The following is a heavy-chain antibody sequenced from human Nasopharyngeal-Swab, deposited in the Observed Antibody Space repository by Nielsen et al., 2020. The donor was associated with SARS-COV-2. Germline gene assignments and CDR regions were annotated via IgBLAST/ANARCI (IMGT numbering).Heavy chain of an antibody. D-gene: IGHD3-22*01. CDR1: GGSISSRGYY. V-gene: IGHV4-31*03. Sequence: SETLSLTCTVSGGSISSRGYYWIWIRPHPGKGLECIGYIYYSGSTYYNPSLKSRVTISVDTSKNQSSLKLSPVTAADTAVYYCARVRSITMIVVVIVEAFDIWGQGTMVNVCS. CDR3: ARVRSITMIVVVIVEAFDI. CDR2: IYYSGST. J-gene: IGHJ3*02.